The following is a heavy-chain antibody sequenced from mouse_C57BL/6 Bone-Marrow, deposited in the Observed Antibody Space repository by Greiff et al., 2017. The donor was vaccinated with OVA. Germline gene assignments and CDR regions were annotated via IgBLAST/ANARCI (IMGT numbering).Heavy chain of an antibody. Sequence: VQLQQSGPELVKPGDSVKISCKASGYSFTGYFMNWVMQSHGKSLEWIGRINPYNGDTFYNQKFKGKATLTVDKSSSTAHMELRSLTSEDSAVYDCARVLRYDPLFDYWGQGTTLTVSS. V-gene: IGHV1-20*01. CDR3: ARVLRYDPLFDY. J-gene: IGHJ2*01. CDR2: INPYNGDT. D-gene: IGHD1-1*01. CDR1: GYSFTGYF.